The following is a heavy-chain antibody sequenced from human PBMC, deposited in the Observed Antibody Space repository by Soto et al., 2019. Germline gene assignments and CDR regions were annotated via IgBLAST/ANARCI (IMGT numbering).Heavy chain of an antibody. CDR1: GNTLTGLP. J-gene: IGHJ4*02. CDR2: LDPEEGEK. Sequence: TSAKLSCTVSGNTLTGLPIHWVRQAPGKGLEWMGSLDPEEGEKILAQRFQGRVTMSEDTSTDTAYMDLSSLKSEDTAVYYCAAGVTTFDYWGQGTLVTVSS. D-gene: IGHD4-17*01. CDR3: AAGVTTFDY. V-gene: IGHV1-24*01.